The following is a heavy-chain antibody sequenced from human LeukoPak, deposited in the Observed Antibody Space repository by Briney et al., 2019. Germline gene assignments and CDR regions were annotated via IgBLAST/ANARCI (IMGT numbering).Heavy chain of an antibody. D-gene: IGHD2-15*01. CDR3: ARDVSGGGLDY. CDR2: ISYDGSNK. Sequence: PGRSLRLSCAASGFTLSGYTMQWVRQAPGKGLEWVAVISYDGSNKHYADSVKGRFTVSRDNSQDTLYLQMNSLIPEDTALYYCARDVSGGGLDYWGQGTLVPVSS. V-gene: IGHV3-30-3*01. CDR1: GFTLSGYT. J-gene: IGHJ4*02.